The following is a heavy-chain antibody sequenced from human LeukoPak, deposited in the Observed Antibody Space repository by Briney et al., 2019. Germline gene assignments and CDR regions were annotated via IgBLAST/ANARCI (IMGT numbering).Heavy chain of an antibody. V-gene: IGHV4-59*01. Sequence: SETLSLTCNVSGASLSSYFWSWIRQPPGKGLEWIGYIYYSGSTNYNPSLKSRVRTSVDTSKKQFSLKLSSVTAADTAVYYCARAPRGVVVKSDAFDIWGQGTMVTVSS. J-gene: IGHJ3*02. CDR3: ARAPRGVVVKSDAFDI. CDR2: IYYSGST. CDR1: GASLSSYF. D-gene: IGHD2-15*01.